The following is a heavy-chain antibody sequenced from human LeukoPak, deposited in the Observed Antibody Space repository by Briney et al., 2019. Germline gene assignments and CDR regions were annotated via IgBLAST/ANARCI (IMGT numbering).Heavy chain of an antibody. V-gene: IGHV1-2*06. CDR3: ARRRGYYDSNGYLAY. D-gene: IGHD3-22*01. Sequence: APVKVSCKASGYTFTGYYMHWVRQAPGQGLEWMGRINPNSGGTNSAQKFQGRVTMTRNTSISTAYMELSSLRSEDTAVYYCARRRGYYDSNGYLAYWGQGTLVTVSS. CDR2: INPNSGGT. J-gene: IGHJ4*02. CDR1: GYTFTGYY.